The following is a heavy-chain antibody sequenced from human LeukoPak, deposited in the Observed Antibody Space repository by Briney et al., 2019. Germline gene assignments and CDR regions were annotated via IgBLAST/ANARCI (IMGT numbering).Heavy chain of an antibody. Sequence: SETLSLTCTVSGDSITNNNFYWGWIRQSPGKGLEWIGSTYYTGDTYYNPSLESRVTISVDTSRNRLSLKLSSVTAADAAVYFCARQTGSGLFILPGGQGTLVTVSS. D-gene: IGHD3/OR15-3a*01. CDR2: TYYTGDT. V-gene: IGHV4-39*01. CDR1: GDSITNNNFY. CDR3: ARQTGSGLFILP. J-gene: IGHJ4*02.